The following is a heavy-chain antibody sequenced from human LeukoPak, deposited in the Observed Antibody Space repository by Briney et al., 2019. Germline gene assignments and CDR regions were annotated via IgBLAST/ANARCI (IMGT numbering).Heavy chain of an antibody. V-gene: IGHV1-8*01. Sequence: SVKVSCKASGYTFTNFDINWVRQAPGQGLEWMGWMNPVSGNAGSAQKFQGRVTLTRDTSISTAYMELSSLTSDDTAFYYCARAPMGTAPLYWGQGTLVTVSS. CDR3: ARAPMGTAPLY. D-gene: IGHD1/OR15-1a*01. CDR2: MNPVSGNA. J-gene: IGHJ4*02. CDR1: GYTFTNFD.